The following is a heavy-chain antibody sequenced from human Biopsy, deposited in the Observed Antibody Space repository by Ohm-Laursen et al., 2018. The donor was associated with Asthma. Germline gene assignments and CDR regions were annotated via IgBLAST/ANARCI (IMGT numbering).Heavy chain of an antibody. CDR2: MNPNSGNT. CDR1: GYTFIGYH. CDR3: TRWSLRVRDTPNDY. Sequence: VASVKVSCKTSGYTFIGYHIHWVRQATGQGLEWMGWMNPNSGNTGYPQNFQGRVTMTRDTSISKAYMELSSLRSEDTAVYYCTRWSLRVRDTPNDYWGQGTLVTVSS. V-gene: IGHV1-8*02. J-gene: IGHJ4*02. D-gene: IGHD3-16*01.